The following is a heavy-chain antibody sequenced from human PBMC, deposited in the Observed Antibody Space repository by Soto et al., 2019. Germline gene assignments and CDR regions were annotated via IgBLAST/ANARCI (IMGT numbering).Heavy chain of an antibody. CDR2: INHGGST. J-gene: IGHJ5*02. CDR1: GGPFSGSY. CDR3: ARGGSLYTIFGVLRGIHWFEP. D-gene: IGHD3-3*01. V-gene: IGHV4-34*01. Sequence: QVQLQQWGAGLLKPSETLSLTCAVYGGPFSGSYWSWIRQPPGKGLEWIGEINHGGSTNYKPSLKSRVTMSVDTSKNQFALHLRSGTAADTAVYYCARGGSLYTIFGVLRGIHWFEPWGQGTLVTVSS.